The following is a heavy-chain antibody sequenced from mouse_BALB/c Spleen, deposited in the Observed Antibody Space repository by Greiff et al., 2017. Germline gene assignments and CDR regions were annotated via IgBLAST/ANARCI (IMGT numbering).Heavy chain of an antibody. CDR2: IDPANGNT. CDR3: ARTPAYGNYGYWYFDV. J-gene: IGHJ1*01. D-gene: IGHD2-1*01. Sequence: EVQLQQSGAELVKPGASVKLSCTASGFNIKDTYMHWVKQRPEQGLEWIGRIDPANGNTKYDPKFQDKATITADTSSNTAYLQLSSLTSEDTAVYYCARTPAYGNYGYWYFDVWGAGTTVTVSS. CDR1: GFNIKDTY. V-gene: IGHV14-3*02.